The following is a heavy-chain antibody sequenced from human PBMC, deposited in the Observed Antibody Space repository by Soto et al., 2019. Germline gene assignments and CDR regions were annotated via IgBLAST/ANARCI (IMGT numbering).Heavy chain of an antibody. Sequence: ASVKVSCKASGFSFTGYYIHWLRQAPGQGLEWMWWINAHSGGTEYAQKFQGRVTLTRDTSIATAYLTLTSLTSDDTALYYCAKDLTRQLAYWLDPWGQGTQVTVSS. CDR3: AKDLTRQLAYWLDP. CDR1: GFSFTGYY. J-gene: IGHJ5*02. D-gene: IGHD6-6*01. CDR2: INAHSGGT. V-gene: IGHV1-2*02.